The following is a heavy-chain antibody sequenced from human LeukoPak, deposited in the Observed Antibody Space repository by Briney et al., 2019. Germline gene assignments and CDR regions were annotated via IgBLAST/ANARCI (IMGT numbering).Heavy chain of an antibody. J-gene: IGHJ4*02. V-gene: IGHV4-59*01. CDR3: ARSHSVWTSFDY. Sequence: SETLSLTCTVSGGSISSYYWSWIRQPPGKRLEWIGYTYYSGSTNYNPSLKSRVTISVDTSKNQFSLRLNSVTAADTAVYYCARSHSVWTSFDYWGQGTLVTVSS. CDR1: GGSISSYY. D-gene: IGHD3/OR15-3a*01. CDR2: TYYSGST.